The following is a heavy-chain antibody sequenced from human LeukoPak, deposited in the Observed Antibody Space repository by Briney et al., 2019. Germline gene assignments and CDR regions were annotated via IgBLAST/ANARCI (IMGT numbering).Heavy chain of an antibody. D-gene: IGHD3-10*01. CDR2: IKPDGSET. J-gene: IGHJ4*02. CDR3: ARDGGELWPLDE. Sequence: GGSMRLSCVASGFPFKGYWMTWVRQSPGKGLDWVANIKPDGSETNYLDSVKGRFTISRDNARDSLFLEMSNLRVDDTAVYYCARDGGELWPLDEWGQGILVTVSS. CDR1: GFPFKGYW. V-gene: IGHV3-7*01.